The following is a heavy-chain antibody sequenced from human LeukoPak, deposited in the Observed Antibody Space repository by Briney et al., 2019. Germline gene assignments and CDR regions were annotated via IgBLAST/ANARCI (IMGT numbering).Heavy chain of an antibody. Sequence: GGSLRLSCAASGFSFSSYWMHWVRQAPGKGLVCVSRIKTDGSSTSYADSVKGRFTISRDNAKNALYLQMNSLRAEDTAVYYCAREGYYGSAALYSWGHGTLVTVSS. D-gene: IGHD3-10*01. CDR3: AREGYYGSAALYS. V-gene: IGHV3-74*01. CDR2: IKTDGSST. J-gene: IGHJ5*01. CDR1: GFSFSSYW.